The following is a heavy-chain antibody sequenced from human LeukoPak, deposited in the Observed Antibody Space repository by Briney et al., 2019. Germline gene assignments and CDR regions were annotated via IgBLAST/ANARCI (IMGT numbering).Heavy chain of an antibody. V-gene: IGHV1-69*05. D-gene: IGHD2-15*01. Sequence: SVKVSCKASGGTFSSYAISWVRQAPGQGLEWMGGIIPIFGTANYAQKFQGRVTITTDESTSTAYMELSSLRAEDTAVYYCAREVAACSGGSCYSDYYYGMDVWGQGTTVTVSS. CDR2: IIPIFGTA. J-gene: IGHJ6*02. CDR3: AREVAACSGGSCYSDYYYGMDV. CDR1: GGTFSSYA.